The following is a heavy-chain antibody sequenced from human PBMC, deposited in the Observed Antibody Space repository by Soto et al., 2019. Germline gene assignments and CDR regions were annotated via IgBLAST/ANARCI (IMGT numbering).Heavy chain of an antibody. V-gene: IGHV1-18*01. CDR3: ARHYYDSSGYFQNFDY. Sequence: GASVKVSCKASGYTFTSYGISWVRQAPGQGLEWMGWISAYNGNTNYAQKLQGRVTMTTDTSTSTAYMELRSLRSDDTAVYYCARHYYDSSGYFQNFDYWGQGTLVTVSS. D-gene: IGHD3-22*01. CDR1: GYTFTSYG. CDR2: ISAYNGNT. J-gene: IGHJ4*02.